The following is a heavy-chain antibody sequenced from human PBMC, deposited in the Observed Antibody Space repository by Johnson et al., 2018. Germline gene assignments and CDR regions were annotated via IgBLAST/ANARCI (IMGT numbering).Heavy chain of an antibody. Sequence: VQLVESGGGVVQPGRSLRLSCAASGFSFSSYGMHWVRQAPGKGLEWVAVISYDGSNKFYADSVKGRFTISRDNSKNTLYLQMNSLRAEDTAVYYCAKDVRSSSFYGMDVWGQGTTVTVSS. CDR2: ISYDGSNK. CDR3: AKDVRSSSFYGMDV. CDR1: GFSFSSYG. J-gene: IGHJ6*02. V-gene: IGHV3-30*18. D-gene: IGHD2-2*01.